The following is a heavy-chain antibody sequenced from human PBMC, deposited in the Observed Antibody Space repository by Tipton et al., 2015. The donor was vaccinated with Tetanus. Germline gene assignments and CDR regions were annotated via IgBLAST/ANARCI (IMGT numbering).Heavy chain of an antibody. CDR1: GGSISSSSYY. V-gene: IGHV4-39*01. Sequence: TLSLTCTVSGGSISSSSYYWGWIRQPPGKGLEWIGSIYYSGSTYYNPSLKSRVTISVDTSKNQFSLKLSSVTAADTAVYYCARGVSRDWNGHYFDYWGQGALVTVSS. D-gene: IGHD1-1*01. CDR3: ARGVSRDWNGHYFDY. CDR2: IYYSGST. J-gene: IGHJ4*02.